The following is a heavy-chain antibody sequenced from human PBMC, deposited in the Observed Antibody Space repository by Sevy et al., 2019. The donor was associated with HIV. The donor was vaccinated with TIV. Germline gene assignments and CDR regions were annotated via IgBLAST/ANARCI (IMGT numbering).Heavy chain of an antibody. J-gene: IGHJ4*02. CDR3: ASSTSGGFFDY. D-gene: IGHD3-10*01. CDR2: IYYSGST. V-gene: IGHV4-59*01. Sequence: SETLSLTCTVSGGSISSYYWSWIRQPPGKGLEWIGYIYYSGSTNYNPSLKSRVTISVDTSKNQYSLKLSSVTAADTAVYYCASSTSGGFFDYWGQGTLVTVSS. CDR1: GGSISSYY.